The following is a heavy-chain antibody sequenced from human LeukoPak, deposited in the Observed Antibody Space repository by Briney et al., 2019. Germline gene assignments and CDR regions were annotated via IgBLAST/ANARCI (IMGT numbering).Heavy chain of an antibody. CDR2: ISSSSSYI. Sequence: GGSLRLSCAASGFTFSSYSMNWVRQAPGKGLEWVSSISSSSSYIYYADSVKGRFTISRDNAKNSLYLQMNSLRAEDTAVYYCARDRWSGWFFDYWGQGTLVTVSS. V-gene: IGHV3-21*01. D-gene: IGHD6-19*01. J-gene: IGHJ4*02. CDR1: GFTFSSYS. CDR3: ARDRWSGWFFDY.